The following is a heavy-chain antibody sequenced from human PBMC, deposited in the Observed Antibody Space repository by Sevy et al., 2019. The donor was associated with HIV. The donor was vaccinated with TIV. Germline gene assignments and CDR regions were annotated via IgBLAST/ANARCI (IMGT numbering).Heavy chain of an antibody. Sequence: SETLSLTCTVSGGSISSGGYYWSWIRQHPGKGLEWIGYIYYSGSTYYNPSLKSRVTIPVDTSKNQFSLKLSSVTAADTAVYYCARAVAETGDAFDIWGQGTMVTVSS. CDR1: GGSISSGGYY. CDR3: ARAVAETGDAFDI. V-gene: IGHV4-31*03. J-gene: IGHJ3*02. D-gene: IGHD2-15*01. CDR2: IYYSGST.